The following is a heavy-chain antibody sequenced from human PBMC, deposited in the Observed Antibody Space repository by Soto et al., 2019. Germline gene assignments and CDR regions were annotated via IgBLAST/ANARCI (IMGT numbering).Heavy chain of an antibody. J-gene: IGHJ4*02. D-gene: IGHD6-25*01. V-gene: IGHV4-34*01. CDR2: INHSGST. CDR1: GGSFSGYY. CDR3: ARERRREYYFDY. Sequence: SETLSLTCAVYGGSFSGYYWSWIRQPPGKGLEWIVEINHSGSTNYNPSLKSRVTISVDTSKNQFSLKLSSVTAADTAVYYCARERRREYYFDYWGQGTLVTVSS.